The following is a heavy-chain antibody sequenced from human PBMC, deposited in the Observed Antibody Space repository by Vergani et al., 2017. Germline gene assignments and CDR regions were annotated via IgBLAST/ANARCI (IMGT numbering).Heavy chain of an antibody. CDR2: IHPADSDT. CDR1: GYSFTNYW. V-gene: IGHV5-51*01. J-gene: IGHJ4*02. Sequence: EVQLVQSGAEVKKPGESLKISCQISGYSFTNYWIGWVRQMPGKGLEWMGIIHPADSDTRNSPSFQGQVTIPVDKSISTAFLQRSSLRASDSAMYYCARLYGRDSSGSKYFDYWGQGTLVTVSS. CDR3: ARLYGRDSSGSKYFDY. D-gene: IGHD3-22*01.